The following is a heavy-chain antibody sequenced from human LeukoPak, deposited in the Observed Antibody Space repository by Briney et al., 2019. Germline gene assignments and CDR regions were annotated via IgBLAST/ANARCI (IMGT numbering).Heavy chain of an antibody. V-gene: IGHV1-8*01. CDR2: INPNSGNT. J-gene: IGHJ4*02. CDR1: GYTFTSYD. Sequence: ASVKVSCKASGYTFTSYDINWVRQATGQGLEWMGWINPNSGNTGYAQKFQGRVTMTRNTSISTAYMELSSLRSEDTAVYYCATASEELIVGASWFDYWGQGTLVTVSS. D-gene: IGHD1-26*01. CDR3: ATASEELIVGASWFDY.